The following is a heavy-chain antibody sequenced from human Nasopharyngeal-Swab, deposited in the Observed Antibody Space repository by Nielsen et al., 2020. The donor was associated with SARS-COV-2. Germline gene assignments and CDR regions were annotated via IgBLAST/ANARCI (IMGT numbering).Heavy chain of an antibody. J-gene: IGHJ5*02. V-gene: IGHV1-2*06. D-gene: IGHD2-15*01. CDR2: INPNSGGT. Sequence: WVRQAPGQGLEWMGRINPNSGGTNYAQKFQGRVTMTRDTSISTAYMELSRLRSDDTAVYYCARDRRDYCSGGSCYSLDPWGQGTRVTVSS. CDR3: ARDRRDYCSGGSCYSLDP.